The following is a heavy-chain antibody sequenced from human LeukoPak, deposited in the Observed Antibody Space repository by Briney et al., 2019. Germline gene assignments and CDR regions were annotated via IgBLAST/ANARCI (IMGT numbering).Heavy chain of an antibody. Sequence: SVKVSCTASGGTFSSYAISWVRQAPGQGLEWMGGIIPIFGTANYAQKFQGRVTITADESTSTAYMELSSLRSEDTAVYYCARGGRSWYNNWFDPWGQGTLVTVSS. V-gene: IGHV1-69*13. CDR2: IIPIFGTA. D-gene: IGHD6-13*01. J-gene: IGHJ5*02. CDR3: ARGGRSWYNNWFDP. CDR1: GGTFSSYA.